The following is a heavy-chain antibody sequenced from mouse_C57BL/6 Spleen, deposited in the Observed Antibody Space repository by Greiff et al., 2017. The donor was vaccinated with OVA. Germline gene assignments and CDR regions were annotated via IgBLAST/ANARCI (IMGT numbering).Heavy chain of an antibody. CDR2: IYPGDGDT. Sequence: VKLMESGPELVKPGASVKISCKASGYAFSSSWMNWVKQRPGKGLEWIGRIYPGDGDTNYNGKFKGKATLTADKSSSTAYMQLSSLTSEDSAVYFCARTAQATYGAMDYWGQGTSVTVSS. CDR1: GYAFSSSW. V-gene: IGHV1-82*01. CDR3: ARTAQATYGAMDY. J-gene: IGHJ4*01. D-gene: IGHD3-2*02.